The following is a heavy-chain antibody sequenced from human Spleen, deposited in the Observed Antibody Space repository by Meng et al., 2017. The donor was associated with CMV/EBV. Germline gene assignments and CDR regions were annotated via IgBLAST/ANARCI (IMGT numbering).Heavy chain of an antibody. CDR2: LYSGTTT. CDR3: AQWGSADFDY. J-gene: IGHJ4*02. D-gene: IGHD6-25*01. CDR1: GYTFTNYG. V-gene: IGHV3-53*01. Sequence: SCKASGYTFTNYGISWVRQAPGKGLEWVSVLYSGTTTFYADSVRGRFTISRDNSKNTLYLQMNSLRAEDTAVYYCAQWGSADFDYWGQGTLVTVSS.